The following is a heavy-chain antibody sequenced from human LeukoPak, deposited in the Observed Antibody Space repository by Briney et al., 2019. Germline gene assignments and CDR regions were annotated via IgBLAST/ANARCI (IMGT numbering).Heavy chain of an antibody. D-gene: IGHD5-18*01. CDR2: ISYDGSNK. Sequence: GGSLRLSCAASGFTFSSYGMHWVRQAPGKGLEWVAVISYDGSNKYYADSVKGRFTISRDNSKNTLYLQMNSLRAEDTAVYYCAKDWYSYGLWRDAFDIWGQGTMVTVSS. CDR1: GFTFSSYG. V-gene: IGHV3-30*18. CDR3: AKDWYSYGLWRDAFDI. J-gene: IGHJ3*02.